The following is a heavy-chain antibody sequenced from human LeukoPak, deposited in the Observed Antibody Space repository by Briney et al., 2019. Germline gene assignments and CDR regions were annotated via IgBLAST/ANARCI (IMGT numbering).Heavy chain of an antibody. D-gene: IGHD5-18*01. Sequence: GGSLRLSCAASGFTFSNYWMSWVRQAPGKGLEWVANIMQDGSEKYYVDSVKGRFTISRDNAKNSLYLQMNSLRAEDTAVYYCARVRWAGGYSYGLFDYWGQGTLVTVSS. CDR3: ARVRWAGGYSYGLFDY. J-gene: IGHJ4*02. V-gene: IGHV3-7*03. CDR1: GFTFSNYW. CDR2: IMQDGSEK.